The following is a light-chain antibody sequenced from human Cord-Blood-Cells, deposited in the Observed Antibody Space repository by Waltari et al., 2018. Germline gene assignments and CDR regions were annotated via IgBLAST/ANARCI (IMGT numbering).Light chain of an antibody. J-gene: IGLJ3*02. CDR3: SSYTSSSTWV. V-gene: IGLV2-14*01. CDR1: SSDVGGYNY. Sequence: QSALTQPASVSGSPGQSITISCTGTSSDVGGYNYVSWYQQHPGKAPKLMSYDVSKRPSGVSDRFSGSKSGKTASLTISGLQAEDEADYYCSSYTSSSTWVFGGGTKLTVL. CDR2: DVS.